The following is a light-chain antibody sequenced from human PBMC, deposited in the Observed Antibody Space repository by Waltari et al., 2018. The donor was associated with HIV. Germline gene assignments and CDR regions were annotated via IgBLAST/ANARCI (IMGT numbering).Light chain of an antibody. J-gene: IGKJ2*01. CDR3: QQYGSSPYT. Sequence: DIVLTPSPGTLSLSPGERATLSCTASQTVSTNYLAWYQQKPGQAPKLLIYGASSRATGIPDRFSGSGSGTDFALTIRRLEPEDFALYYCQQYGSSPYTFGQGTKLEIK. CDR1: QTVSTNY. V-gene: IGKV3-20*01. CDR2: GAS.